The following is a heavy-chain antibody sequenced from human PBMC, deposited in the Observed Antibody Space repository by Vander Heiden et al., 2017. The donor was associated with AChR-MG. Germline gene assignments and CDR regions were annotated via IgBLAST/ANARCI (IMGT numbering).Heavy chain of an antibody. Sequence: QVQLQQWGAGLFKPSETLSLTCAVYGGSFSGYYWTWIRQPPGKELEWIGEINHSGSTNYNPSLKSRVTISVDTSKNQFSLKLSSVTAADTAVYYCARADRYSSSWYYYYYGMDVWGQGTTVTVSS. CDR3: ARADRYSSSWYYYYYGMDV. D-gene: IGHD6-13*01. CDR2: INHSGST. V-gene: IGHV4-34*01. J-gene: IGHJ6*02. CDR1: GGSFSGYY.